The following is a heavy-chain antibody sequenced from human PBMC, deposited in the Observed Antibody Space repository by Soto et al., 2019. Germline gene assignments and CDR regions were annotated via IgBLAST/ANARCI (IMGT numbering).Heavy chain of an antibody. CDR1: GFTFSSYG. J-gene: IGHJ5*02. CDR3: ARHGWFGELWPRHNWFDP. V-gene: IGHV3-33*01. CDR2: IWYDGSNK. Sequence: GGSLRLSCAASGFTFSSYGMHWVRQAPGKGLEWVAVIWYDGSNKYYADSVKGRFTISRDNSKNTLYLQMNSLTAADTAVYYWARHGWFGELWPRHNWFDPWGQGTLVTVSS. D-gene: IGHD3-10*01.